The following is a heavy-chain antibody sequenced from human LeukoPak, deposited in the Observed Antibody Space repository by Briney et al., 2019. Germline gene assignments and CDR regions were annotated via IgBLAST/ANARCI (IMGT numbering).Heavy chain of an antibody. D-gene: IGHD3-22*01. V-gene: IGHV5-51*01. J-gene: IGHJ3*02. CDR1: GYSFPTYW. Sequence: GESLKISCKGSGYSFPTYWIAWVRHMPGKGLEWMGIIYAGDSDTRYSPSFQGQVTISADKSISTAYLQWSSLKASDTAMYYCARTYYYDSSGYNWDAFDIWGQGTMVTVSS. CDR2: IYAGDSDT. CDR3: ARTYYYDSSGYNWDAFDI.